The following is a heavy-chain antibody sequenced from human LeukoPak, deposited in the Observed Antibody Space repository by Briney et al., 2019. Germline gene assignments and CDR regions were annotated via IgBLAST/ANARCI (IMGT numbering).Heavy chain of an antibody. CDR2: IIPIFGTA. D-gene: IGHD3-10*01. J-gene: IGHJ4*02. Sequence: GASVKVSCKASGGTFSSYAISWVRQAPGQGLEWMGGIIPIFGTANYAQKFQGRVTITADESTSTAYMELSSLRSEDTAVYYCARVCLTMVRGVIITGECDYWGQGTLVTVSS. CDR1: GGTFSSYA. V-gene: IGHV1-69*13. CDR3: ARVCLTMVRGVIITGECDY.